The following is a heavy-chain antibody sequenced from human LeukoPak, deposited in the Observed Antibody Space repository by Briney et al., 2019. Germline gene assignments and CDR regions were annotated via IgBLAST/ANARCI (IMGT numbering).Heavy chain of an antibody. CDR2: IKSKTDGGTT. Sequence: GGSLRLSCAASGFTFSSYGMHWVRQAPGKGLEWVGRIKSKTDGGTTDYAAPVKGRFTISRDDSKNTLYLQMNSLKTEDTAVYYCTTALGYYDILTGYYTHDYWGQGTLVTVSS. V-gene: IGHV3-15*01. CDR1: GFTFSSYG. J-gene: IGHJ4*02. D-gene: IGHD3-9*01. CDR3: TTALGYYDILTGYYTHDY.